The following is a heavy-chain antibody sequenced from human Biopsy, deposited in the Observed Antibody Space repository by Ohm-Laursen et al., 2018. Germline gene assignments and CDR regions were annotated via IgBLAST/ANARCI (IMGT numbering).Heavy chain of an antibody. Sequence: GTLSLTCTVSGGSISNNNYYWGWIRQPPGKGLEWIGHISNRGSTNYTPSLRGRVTISVDTSKNQFSLKLRSVTAADTAVYYCARMDCSGGSCHYYSYGMDVWGQGTTVTVSS. CDR1: GGSISNNNYY. V-gene: IGHV4-61*05. D-gene: IGHD2-15*01. J-gene: IGHJ6*02. CDR3: ARMDCSGGSCHYYSYGMDV. CDR2: ISNRGST.